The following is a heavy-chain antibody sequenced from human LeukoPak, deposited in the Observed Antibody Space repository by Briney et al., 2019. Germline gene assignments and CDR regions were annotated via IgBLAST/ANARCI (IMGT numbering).Heavy chain of an antibody. CDR3: ARDYAYYYDSSGYYYVRGYYYYGMDV. D-gene: IGHD3-22*01. J-gene: IGHJ6*02. CDR2: INHSGST. V-gene: IGHV4-34*01. Sequence: SSETLSLTCAGYGGSFSGYYWSWIRQPPGKGLEWIGEINHSGSTNYNPSLKSRVTISVDTSKNQFSLKLSSVTAADTAVYYCARDYAYYYDSSGYYYVRGYYYYGMDVWGQGTTVTVSS. CDR1: GGSFSGYY.